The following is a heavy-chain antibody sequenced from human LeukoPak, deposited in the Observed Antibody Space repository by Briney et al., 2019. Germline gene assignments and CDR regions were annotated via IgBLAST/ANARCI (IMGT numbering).Heavy chain of an antibody. D-gene: IGHD3-3*01. CDR2: IYTSGST. J-gene: IGHJ6*03. V-gene: IGHV4-4*07. CDR3: AREPDDYYYYMDV. Sequence: PSETLSLTCTVSGGSISSYYWSWIRQPAGRGLEWIGRIYTSGSTNYNPSLKSRVTISVDKSKNQFSLKLSSVTAADTAVYYCAREPDDYYYYMDVWGKGTTVTVSS. CDR1: GGSISSYY.